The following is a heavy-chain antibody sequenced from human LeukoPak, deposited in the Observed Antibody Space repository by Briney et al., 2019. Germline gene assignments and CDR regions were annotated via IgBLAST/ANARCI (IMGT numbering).Heavy chain of an antibody. J-gene: IGHJ4*02. CDR1: GFIFRDFW. D-gene: IGHD3-10*01. V-gene: IGHV3-7*01. Sequence: PGGSLRLSCVASGFIFRDFWMNWVRLVPGKGLEWVANINEDGSVQDYVGSVRGRFTISRDNAKNSLYLHMNSVRVEDTAVYYCATRESSMARSHWGQGTLVTISS. CDR3: ATRESSMARSH. CDR2: INEDGSVQ.